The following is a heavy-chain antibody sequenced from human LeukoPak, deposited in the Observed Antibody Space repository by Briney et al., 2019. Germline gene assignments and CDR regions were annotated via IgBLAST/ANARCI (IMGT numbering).Heavy chain of an antibody. CDR2: IYSGGST. Sequence: GGSLRLSCAASGFTVSSNYMSWVRQAPGKGLEWVSVIYSGGSTYYADSVKGRFTISRDNSKNTLYLQMNSLRAEDTAVYYCAVLMRRLNAFDIWGQGTMVTVSS. D-gene: IGHD2-8*01. J-gene: IGHJ3*02. CDR3: AVLMRRLNAFDI. V-gene: IGHV3-53*01. CDR1: GFTVSSNY.